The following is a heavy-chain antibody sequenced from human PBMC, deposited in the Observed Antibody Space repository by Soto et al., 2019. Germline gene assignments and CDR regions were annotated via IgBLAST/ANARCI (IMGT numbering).Heavy chain of an antibody. V-gene: IGHV1-2*02. CDR2: MNPGSGHT. CDR3: TRASTVAGGYSKSIPNNY. Sequence: SXKVSFKSSGYTXTDYYLHLVRQAPGQGLEWMGWMNPGSGHTEYAEKFQGRVTMTRDTSIKTDYMELTTLSSYDTAMYYCTRASTVAGGYSKSIPNNYWGQGTLVTVSS. J-gene: IGHJ4*02. D-gene: IGHD6-19*01. CDR1: GYTXTDYY.